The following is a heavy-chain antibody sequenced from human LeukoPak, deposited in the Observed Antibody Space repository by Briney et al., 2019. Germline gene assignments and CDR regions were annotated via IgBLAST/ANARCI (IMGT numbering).Heavy chain of an antibody. J-gene: IGHJ4*02. D-gene: IGHD6-19*01. CDR3: ARDLLPGYSSGWYWGMAASGGFDY. Sequence: AGGSLRLSCAASGFTFSSYGMHWVRQAPGKGLEWVAVIWYDGSNKYYADSVKGRFTISRDNSKNTLYLQMNGLRAEDTAVYYCARDLLPGYSSGWYWGMAASGGFDYWGQGTLVTVSS. CDR1: GFTFSSYG. V-gene: IGHV3-33*01. CDR2: IWYDGSNK.